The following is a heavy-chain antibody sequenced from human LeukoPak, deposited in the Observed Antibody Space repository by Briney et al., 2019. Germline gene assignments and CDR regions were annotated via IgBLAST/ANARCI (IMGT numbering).Heavy chain of an antibody. CDR3: VSFYETY. J-gene: IGHJ4*02. V-gene: IGHV3-9*01. Sequence: GGSLRLSCAASGFNFDEYALNWVRQVPGKALEWVASVSWNNGRVDYADSVKGRFNISRDNAKNSLYLQMNNLRAEDTAVYYCVSFYETYWGRGTLVTVSS. CDR2: VSWNNGRV. CDR1: GFNFDEYA. D-gene: IGHD2/OR15-2a*01.